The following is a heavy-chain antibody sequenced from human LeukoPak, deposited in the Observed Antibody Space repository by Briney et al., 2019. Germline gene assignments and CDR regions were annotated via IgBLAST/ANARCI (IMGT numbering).Heavy chain of an antibody. CDR2: ISGSGGST. CDR3: AKDPRVDYDILTGNDY. V-gene: IGHV3-23*01. J-gene: IGHJ4*02. D-gene: IGHD3-9*01. Sequence: GGSLRLSCAASGFTFSSYAMSWVRQAPGKGLEWVSAISGSGGSTYYADSVKGRFTISRDNSKNTLYLQMNSLRAEDTAVYYCAKDPRVDYDILTGNDYWGQGTLVTVSS. CDR1: GFTFSSYA.